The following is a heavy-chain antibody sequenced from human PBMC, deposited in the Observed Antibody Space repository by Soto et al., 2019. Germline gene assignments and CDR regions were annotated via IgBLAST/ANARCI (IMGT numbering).Heavy chain of an antibody. CDR3: RRSSRYSTDV. CDR1: GDSIRSSSY. D-gene: IGHD6-13*01. V-gene: IGHV4-39*01. Sequence: PSETLSLTCTGSGDSIRSSSYWGWIRQPPGKGLEWIGSIYSTGNTYYNPSLNSQVPISVDTSKNQFSLNVISVTAADTAVYYCRRSSRYSTDVWGQGTTVTVSS. J-gene: IGHJ6*02. CDR2: IYSTGNT.